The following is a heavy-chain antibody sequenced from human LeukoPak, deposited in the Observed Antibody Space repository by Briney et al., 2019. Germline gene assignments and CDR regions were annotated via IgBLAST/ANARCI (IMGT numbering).Heavy chain of an antibody. D-gene: IGHD4-23*01. CDR1: GFTFSSYW. CDR2: IASDGSST. Sequence: PGGSLRLSCAASGFTFSSYWMNWVRQAPGKGLVWVSRIASDGSSTTYADSVKGRLSISRDNAMNTLYLQMNSLRVEDTAVYYCARGRPHGNDYWGQGTLVTVSS. J-gene: IGHJ4*02. V-gene: IGHV3-74*01. CDR3: ARGRPHGNDY.